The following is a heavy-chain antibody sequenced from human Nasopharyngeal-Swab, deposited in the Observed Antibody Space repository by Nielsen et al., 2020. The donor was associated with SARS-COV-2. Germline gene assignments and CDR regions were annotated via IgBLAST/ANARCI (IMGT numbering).Heavy chain of an antibody. Sequence: RQAPGKGLEWIGYIYYSGSTYYNPSLKSRVTISVDTSKNQFSLKLSSVTAADTAVYYCARDGDGSGFDYWGQGTLATVSS. CDR3: ARDGDGSGFDY. V-gene: IGHV4-30-4*01. CDR2: IYYSGST. J-gene: IGHJ4*02. D-gene: IGHD3-10*01.